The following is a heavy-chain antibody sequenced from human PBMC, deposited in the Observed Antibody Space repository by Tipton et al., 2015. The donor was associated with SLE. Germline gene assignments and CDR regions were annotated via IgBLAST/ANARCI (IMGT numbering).Heavy chain of an antibody. V-gene: IGHV4-59*01. D-gene: IGHD2/OR15-2a*01. CDR3: ARRGGPLYFDTMDI. CDR1: GASITSYY. Sequence: PGLVKPSETLSLTCTVSGASITSYYWTWNRQPPGKGLEWIGYIFYTGATNYNPSLKSRITISVDTSKNEFSMRLTSVTTADTAVYYCARRGGPLYFDTMDIWGQGTLVTVSS. CDR2: IFYTGAT. J-gene: IGHJ3*02.